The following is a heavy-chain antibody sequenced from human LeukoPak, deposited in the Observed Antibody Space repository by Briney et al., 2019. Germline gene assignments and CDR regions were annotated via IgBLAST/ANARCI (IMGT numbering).Heavy chain of an antibody. CDR2: INPNSGGT. V-gene: IGHV1-2*02. D-gene: IGHD4-17*01. Sequence: ASVKVSCKASGYTFTSYYMHWVRQAPGQGLEWMGWINPNSGGTNYAQKFQGRVTMTRDTSISTAYMELSRLRSDDTAVYYCARDPPVIDYGDYERGGYWGQGTLVTVSS. CDR3: ARDPPVIDYGDYERGGY. CDR1: GYTFTSYY. J-gene: IGHJ4*02.